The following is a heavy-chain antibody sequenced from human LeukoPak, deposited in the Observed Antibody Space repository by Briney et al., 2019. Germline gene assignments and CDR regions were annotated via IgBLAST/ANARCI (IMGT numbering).Heavy chain of an antibody. CDR1: GFTFSDYY. D-gene: IGHD6-19*01. J-gene: IGHJ4*02. CDR3: SKDHGFYSSGWNPLFDY. V-gene: IGHV3-11*05. Sequence: GGSLRLSCAASGFTFSDYYMSWIRQAPGKGLEWVSSISSGSTYTNYADSVTGRFTISRDNAKNSLFLQMNSLRAEDTAAYYCSKDHGFYSSGWNPLFDYWGRGTLVTVSS. CDR2: ISSGSTYT.